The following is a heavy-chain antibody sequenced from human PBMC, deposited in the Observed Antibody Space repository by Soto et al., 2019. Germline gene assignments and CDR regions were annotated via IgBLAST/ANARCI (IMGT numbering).Heavy chain of an antibody. J-gene: IGHJ2*01. CDR3: ARRSITDDWYFDL. CDR1: GFTFSSYG. CDR2: IWYDGSNK. D-gene: IGHD1-20*01. V-gene: IGHV3-33*08. Sequence: GGSLRLSCAASGFTFSSYGMHWVRQAPGKGLEWVAVIWYDGSNKYYADSVKGRFTISRDNSKNTLYLQMNSLRAEDTAVYYCARRSITDDWYFDLWGRGTLVTVSS.